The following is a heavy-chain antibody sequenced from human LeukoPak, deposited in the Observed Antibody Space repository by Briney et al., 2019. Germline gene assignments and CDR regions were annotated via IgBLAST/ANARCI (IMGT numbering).Heavy chain of an antibody. J-gene: IGHJ6*02. V-gene: IGHV3-48*03. CDR1: GFTFSSYE. CDR2: ISTIGSTI. CDR3: ARDLASSWWAYYYGMDV. D-gene: IGHD6-13*01. Sequence: GGSLRLSCAASGFTFSSYEMNWVRQAPGKGLEWVSYISTIGSTIYYADSVKGRLTISRDNAKHSLYLHMNTLRADDTAVYFCARDLASSWWAYYYGMDVWGQGTTVTVSS.